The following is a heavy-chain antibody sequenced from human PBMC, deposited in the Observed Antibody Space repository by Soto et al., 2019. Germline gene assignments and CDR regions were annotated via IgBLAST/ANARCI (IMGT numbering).Heavy chain of an antibody. V-gene: IGHV1-2*02. Sequence: VASVKVSCKASGYTFTGYYMHWVRQAPGQGLEWMGWINPNSGGTNYAQKFQGRVTMTRDTSISTAYMELSRLRSDDTAVYYCARDGMDSSGPPDYWGQGTLVTVSS. CDR3: ARDGMDSSGPPDY. J-gene: IGHJ4*02. CDR1: GYTFTGYY. CDR2: INPNSGGT. D-gene: IGHD6-19*01.